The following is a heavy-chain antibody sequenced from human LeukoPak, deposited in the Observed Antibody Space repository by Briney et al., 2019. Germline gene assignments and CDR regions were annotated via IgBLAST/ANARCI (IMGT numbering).Heavy chain of an antibody. CDR2: IYYSGST. J-gene: IGHJ5*02. V-gene: IGHV4-59*01. Sequence: PSETLSPTCTVSGGSISSYYWSWIRQPPGKGLEWIGYIYYSGSTNYNPSLKSRVTISVDTSKNQFSLKLSSVTAADTAVYYCARPIILRQGWFDPWGQGTLVIVSS. CDR3: ARPIILRQGWFDP. D-gene: IGHD2-15*01. CDR1: GGSISSYY.